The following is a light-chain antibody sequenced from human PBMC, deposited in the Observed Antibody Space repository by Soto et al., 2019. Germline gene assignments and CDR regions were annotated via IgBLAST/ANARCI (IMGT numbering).Light chain of an antibody. Sequence: QSALTQPPSASGSPGQSVTISCTGTSSDVGAYNYVSWYQQYPGKAPKLMISEVSKRPSGVPDRFSGSKSGNTASLIVSGLQAEDEAEYYCSSYGGSNTFWLFGGGTKLTVL. CDR3: SSYGGSNTFWL. CDR2: EVS. CDR1: SSDVGAYNY. V-gene: IGLV2-8*01. J-gene: IGLJ2*01.